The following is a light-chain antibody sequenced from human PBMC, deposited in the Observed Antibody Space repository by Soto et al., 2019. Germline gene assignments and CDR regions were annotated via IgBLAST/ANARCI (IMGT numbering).Light chain of an antibody. CDR3: SSDTSSSVL. CDR1: SSDVGGYNY. CDR2: DVS. J-gene: IGLJ2*01. V-gene: IGLV2-14*01. Sequence: QSALTQPASVSGSPGQSITISCTGTSSDVGGYNYVSWYQQHPGKAHKLIIYDVSNRPSGVSNRFSGSKSGNTAALTISGLQAEDEADYDCSSDTSSSVLFGGGTKLTVL.